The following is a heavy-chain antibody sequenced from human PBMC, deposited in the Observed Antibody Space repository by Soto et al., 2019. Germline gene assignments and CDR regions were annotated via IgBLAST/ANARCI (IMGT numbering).Heavy chain of an antibody. D-gene: IGHD6-13*01. CDR2: ISSSGSTI. CDR3: XXXXSSWVWVDP. J-gene: IGHJ5*02. Sequence: QVQLVESGGGLVKPGGSLRLSCAASGFTFSDYYMSWIRQAPGKGLEWVSYISSSGSTIYYADSVKGRFTISRDNAKNXXXXXXXXXXXXXXXXXXXXXXXSSWVWVDPWGQGTLVTVSS. CDR1: GFTFSDYY. V-gene: IGHV3-11*01.